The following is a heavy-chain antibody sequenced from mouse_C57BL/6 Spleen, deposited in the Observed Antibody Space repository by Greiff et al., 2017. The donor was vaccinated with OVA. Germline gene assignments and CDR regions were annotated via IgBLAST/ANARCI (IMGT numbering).Heavy chain of an antibody. J-gene: IGHJ3*01. CDR1: GYTFTDYY. CDR3: ARWEVLYSKGDRAWFAY. CDR2: INPYNGGT. Sequence: EVQLQQSGPVLVKPGASVKMSCKASGYTFTDYYMNWVKQSHGKSLEWIGVINPYNGGTSYNQKFKGKATLTVDKSSSTAYMELNSLTSEDSAVYYCARWEVLYSKGDRAWFAYWGQGTLVTVSA. D-gene: IGHD2-5*01. V-gene: IGHV1-19*01.